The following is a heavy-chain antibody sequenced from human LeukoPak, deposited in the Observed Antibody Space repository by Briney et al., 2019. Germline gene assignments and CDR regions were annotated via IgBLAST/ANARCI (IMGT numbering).Heavy chain of an antibody. J-gene: IGHJ5*02. CDR2: IIPIFGTA. V-gene: IGHV1-69*05. CDR3: GVAVAGTFNSWFDP. CDR1: GGTFSIYA. Sequence: SSVTVSFKASGGTFSIYAGSWVRQAPGQGLEWIGGIIPIFGTANYAQKFQGRVTITTDESTSTAYMELSSLRSEDTAVYYCGVAVAGTFNSWFDPWGQGTLVTVSS. D-gene: IGHD6-19*01.